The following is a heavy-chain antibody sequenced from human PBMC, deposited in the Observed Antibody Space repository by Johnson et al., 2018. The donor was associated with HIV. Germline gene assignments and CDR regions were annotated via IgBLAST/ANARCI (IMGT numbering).Heavy chain of an antibody. D-gene: IGHD4-17*01. CDR3: ARAVTTASGDAFDI. CDR2: ISYDRSNK. J-gene: IGHJ3*02. Sequence: QVQLVESGGGVVQPGRSLRLSCAASGFTFSSYAMHWVRQAPGKGLEWVAVISYDRSNKYYADSVKGRFTISRDNAKNALYLQMNSLTPEDTALYYCARAVTTASGDAFDIWGQGTMVTVSS. CDR1: GFTFSSYA. V-gene: IGHV3-30-3*01.